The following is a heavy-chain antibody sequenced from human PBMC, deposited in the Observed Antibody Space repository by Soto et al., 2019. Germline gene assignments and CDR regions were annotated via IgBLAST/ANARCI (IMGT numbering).Heavy chain of an antibody. V-gene: IGHV1-3*01. CDR3: ATPASLELSKPYYYYGMDV. J-gene: IGHJ6*02. Sequence: ASVKVSCKASGYTFTSYAMHWVRQAPGQRLEWMGWINAGNGNTKYSQKFQGRVTITRDTSASTAYMELSSLRSEDTAVYYCATPASLELSKPYYYYGMDVWGQGTTVTVSS. D-gene: IGHD1-7*01. CDR1: GYTFTSYA. CDR2: INAGNGNT.